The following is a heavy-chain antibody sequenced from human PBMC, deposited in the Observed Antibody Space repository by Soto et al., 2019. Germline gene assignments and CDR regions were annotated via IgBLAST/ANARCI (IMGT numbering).Heavy chain of an antibody. D-gene: IGHD3-22*01. CDR2: ISYDGNKR. CDR1: RFTLIDFG. V-gene: IGHV3-30*18. J-gene: IGHJ4*01. Sequence: GGSLRLSCEASRFTLIDFGFHWVRQAPGKGLEWVASISYDGNKRNYVDSVKGRFTISRDNSKKTVYLQMNSLRPEDTALYYCAKTATFFDDYHNVGYSSEDYWGPGTLVTVSS. CDR3: AKTATFFDDYHNVGYSSEDY.